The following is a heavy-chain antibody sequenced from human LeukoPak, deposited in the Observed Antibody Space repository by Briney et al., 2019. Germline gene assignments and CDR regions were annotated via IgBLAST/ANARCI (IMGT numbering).Heavy chain of an antibody. V-gene: IGHV3-66*01. CDR3: ARASYYYMDV. CDR1: GFTVSSNY. D-gene: IGHD6-6*01. CDR2: IYSGGGT. J-gene: IGHJ6*03. Sequence: PGGSLRLSCAASGFTVSSNYMNWVRQTPGKGLEWVSVIYSGGGTYYADSVKGRFTISRDNAKNSLYLQMNSLRAEDTAVYYCARASYYYMDVWGKGTTVTVSS.